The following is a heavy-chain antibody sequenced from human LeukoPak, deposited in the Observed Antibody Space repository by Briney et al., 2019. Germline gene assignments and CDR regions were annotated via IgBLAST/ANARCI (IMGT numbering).Heavy chain of an antibody. D-gene: IGHD2-15*01. CDR1: GFTFGSHA. J-gene: IGHJ4*02. V-gene: IGHV3-23*01. CDR2: IFGSGGSP. CDR3: ASMGAGGYCSGGSCYNDY. Sequence: PGGSLRLSCEASGFTFGSHAMYWVRQAPGKGLEWVAGIFGSGGSPHYADSVKGRFTISRDNAKNSLYLQMNSLRAEDTAVYYCASMGAGGYCSGGSCYNDYWGQGTLVTVSS.